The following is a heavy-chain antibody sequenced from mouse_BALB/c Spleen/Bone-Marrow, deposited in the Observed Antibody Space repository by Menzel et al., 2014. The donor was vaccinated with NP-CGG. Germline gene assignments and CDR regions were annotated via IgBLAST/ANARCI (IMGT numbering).Heavy chain of an antibody. CDR3: AREVLRDYFDY. CDR2: ISSGGGST. J-gene: IGHJ2*01. CDR1: GFAFSSYD. Sequence: EVMLVESGGGLVKPGGSLKLSCAAPGFAFSSYDMSWVRQTPEKRLEWVAYISSGGGSTYYPDTVKGRFTISRDNAKNTLYLQMSSLKSEDTAMYYCAREVLRDYFDYWGQGTTLTVSS. V-gene: IGHV5-12-1*01. D-gene: IGHD1-1*01.